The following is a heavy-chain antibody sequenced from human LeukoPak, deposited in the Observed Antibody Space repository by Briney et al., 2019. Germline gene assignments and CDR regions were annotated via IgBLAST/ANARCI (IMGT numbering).Heavy chain of an antibody. CDR3: ARTLFGDQYQLLHNWFDP. CDR2: INTDTGNP. CDR1: GYTFTNYA. Sequence: GASVKVSCKASGYTFTNYAMNWVRQAPGQGLEWMGWINTDTGNPTYAQGFTRRLVFSLDTSASTAYLQISSLKAEDTAVYYCARTLFGDQYQLLHNWFDPWGQGTLVIVSS. V-gene: IGHV7-4-1*02. D-gene: IGHD2-2*01. J-gene: IGHJ5*02.